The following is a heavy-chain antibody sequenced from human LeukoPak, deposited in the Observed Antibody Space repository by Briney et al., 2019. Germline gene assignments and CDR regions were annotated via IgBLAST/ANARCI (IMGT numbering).Heavy chain of an antibody. J-gene: IGHJ6*02. CDR2: ISAYNGNT. Sequence: ASVKVSCKASGYTFTSYGINWVRQAPGQGLEWMGWISAYNGNTNYAQKLQGRVTMTTDTSTSTAYMELRSLRSDDTAVYYCARDAPLAARGYYYGMDVWGQGTTVTVSS. CDR1: GYTFTSYG. V-gene: IGHV1-18*01. D-gene: IGHD6-6*01. CDR3: ARDAPLAARGYYYGMDV.